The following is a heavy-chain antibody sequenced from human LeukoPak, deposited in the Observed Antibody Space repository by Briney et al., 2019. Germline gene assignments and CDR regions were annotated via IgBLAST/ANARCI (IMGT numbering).Heavy chain of an antibody. CDR1: GFTVSSDY. J-gene: IGHJ6*02. V-gene: IGHV3-66*02. CDR2: IYSGGET. Sequence: PGGSLRLSCAASGFTVSSDYMSWVRQAPGKGLEWVSVIYSGGETYYADSVKGRFTISRDNSKNTLYLQMNSLRPEDTAVYYCARDPGLPNGMSVWGLGTTVTVSS. D-gene: IGHD3-10*01. CDR3: ARDPGLPNGMSV.